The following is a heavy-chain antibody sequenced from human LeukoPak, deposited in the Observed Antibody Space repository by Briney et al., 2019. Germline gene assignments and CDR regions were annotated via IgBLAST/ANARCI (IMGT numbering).Heavy chain of an antibody. CDR3: AKSYDFWTRGAFDI. D-gene: IGHD3-3*01. J-gene: IGHJ3*02. V-gene: IGHV3-23*01. Sequence: PGGSLRLSCAASGFTFSTYAMSWVRQAPGKGLEWVSAISGDGGTIYYADSVKGRFTISRDNSKNTLYLQMNSLRAEDTAVYYCAKSYDFWTRGAFDIWGQGTMVTVSS. CDR2: ISGDGGTI. CDR1: GFTFSTYA.